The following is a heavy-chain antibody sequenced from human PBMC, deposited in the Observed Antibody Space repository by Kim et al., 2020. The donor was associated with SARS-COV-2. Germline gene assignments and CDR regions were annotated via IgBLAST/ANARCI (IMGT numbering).Heavy chain of an antibody. Sequence: ASVKVSCKASGYTFTSYDINWVRQATGQGLEWMGWMNPNSGNTGYAQKFQGRVTMTRNTSISTAYMELSSLRSEDTAVYYCARGVYDILTGYYGVGLYYFDYWGQGTLVTVSS. J-gene: IGHJ4*02. CDR3: ARGVYDILTGYYGVGLYYFDY. CDR1: GYTFTSYD. V-gene: IGHV1-8*01. D-gene: IGHD3-9*01. CDR2: MNPNSGNT.